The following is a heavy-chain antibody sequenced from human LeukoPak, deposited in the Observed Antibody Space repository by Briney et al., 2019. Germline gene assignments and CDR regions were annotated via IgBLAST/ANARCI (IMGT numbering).Heavy chain of an antibody. CDR2: ISSRSDYI. V-gene: IGHV3-21*04. Sequence: GGSLRLSCAASGFTLNGYTMNWVRQAPGKGLEWVSSISSRSDYIYYTGSVRGRFTVSRDNAKNSLYLQMNSLRAEDTALYYCAKDMGGDYGIRGDAFDIWGQGTMVTVSS. CDR3: AKDMGGDYGIRGDAFDI. J-gene: IGHJ3*02. D-gene: IGHD4-17*01. CDR1: GFTLNGYT.